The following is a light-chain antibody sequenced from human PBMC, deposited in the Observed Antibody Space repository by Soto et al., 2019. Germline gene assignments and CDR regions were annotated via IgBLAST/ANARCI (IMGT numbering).Light chain of an antibody. J-gene: IGKJ5*01. CDR3: QQLNSYPIT. V-gene: IGKV1-5*01. CDR1: QSISSW. CDR2: AAS. Sequence: DIQMTQSPSTLSASLGDRVTITCRASQSISSWLAWYQQKPGKAPKLLIYAASTLQSGVPSRFRGSGSGTDFTLTISSLQSEDFETYYCQQLNSYPITFGQGTRLEIK.